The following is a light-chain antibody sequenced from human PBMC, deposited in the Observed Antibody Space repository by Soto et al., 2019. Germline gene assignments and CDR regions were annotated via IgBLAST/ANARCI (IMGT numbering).Light chain of an antibody. J-gene: IGKJ5*01. V-gene: IGKV1-9*01. Sequence: DIQLTQSPSFLSASVGDRVTISCRASQGISSYLAWYQQTPGKAPTLLIYASSTLQSGVPSRFSGSGSWTEVTLTIGSLQPEDFATYDCQQLNTFPVTVGQRTRLDI. CDR2: ASS. CDR1: QGISSY. CDR3: QQLNTFPVT.